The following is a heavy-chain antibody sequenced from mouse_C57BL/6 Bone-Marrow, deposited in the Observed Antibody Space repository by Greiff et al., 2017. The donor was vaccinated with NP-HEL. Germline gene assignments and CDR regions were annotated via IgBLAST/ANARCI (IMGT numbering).Heavy chain of an antibody. CDR3: ARSPFYYYGSSPYAMDY. CDR2: ITPNNGGT. D-gene: IGHD1-1*01. Sequence: VQLQQSGPELVKPGASVKISCKASGYTFTDYYMNWVKQSHGKSLEWIGDITPNNGGTSYNQKFKGKATLTVDKSSSTAYMELRSLTSEDSAVYYCARSPFYYYGSSPYAMDYWGQGTSVTVSS. CDR1: GYTFTDYY. V-gene: IGHV1-26*01. J-gene: IGHJ4*01.